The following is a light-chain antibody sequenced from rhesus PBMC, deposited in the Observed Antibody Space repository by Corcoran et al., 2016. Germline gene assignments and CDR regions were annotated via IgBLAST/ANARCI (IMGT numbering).Light chain of an antibody. Sequence: PGETATLSCRASETVGSSLAWYQQKPGQAPKLLVHIAYFRATGIPDRFSGSGSRTEFTLTISRLEPEDVGVYHCQQYNDLLTWTFGQGTKVEIK. CDR1: ETVGSS. V-gene: IGKV3-40*03. CDR3: QQYNDLLTWT. CDR2: IAY. J-gene: IGKJ1*01.